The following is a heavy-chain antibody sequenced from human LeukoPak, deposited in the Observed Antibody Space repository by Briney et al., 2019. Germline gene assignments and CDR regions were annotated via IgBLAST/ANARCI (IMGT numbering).Heavy chain of an antibody. D-gene: IGHD2-2*01. V-gene: IGHV4-39*01. CDR2: IYYSGST. J-gene: IGHJ4*02. CDR3: ARQGYCSSTSCYNRGFFDY. Sequence: PSETLSLTCTVSGGSISSSSYYRGWIRQPPGKGLEWIGSIYYSGSTNYNPSLKSRVTIYVDTSRNQFSLKLSSVTAADTAVYYCARQGYCSSTSCYNRGFFDYWGQGALVTVSS. CDR1: GGSISSSSYY.